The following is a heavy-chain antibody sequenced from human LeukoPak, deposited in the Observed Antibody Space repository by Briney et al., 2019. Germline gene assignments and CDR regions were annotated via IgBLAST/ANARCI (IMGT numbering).Heavy chain of an antibody. D-gene: IGHD3-16*01. CDR3: ARDGVLGGLFVWDY. Sequence: KPSETLSLTCAVYGGSFSGYYWSWTRQPPGKGLEWIGYIYYSGSTNYNPSLKSRVTISVDTSKNQFSLKLSSVTAADTAVYYCARDGVLGGLFVWDYWGQGTLVTVSS. CDR1: GGSFSGYY. J-gene: IGHJ4*02. CDR2: IYYSGST. V-gene: IGHV4-59*01.